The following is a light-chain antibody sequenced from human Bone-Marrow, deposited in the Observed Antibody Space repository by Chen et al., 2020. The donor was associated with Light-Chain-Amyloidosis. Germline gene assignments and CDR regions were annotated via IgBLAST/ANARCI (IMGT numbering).Light chain of an antibody. CDR1: SSNIGNNY. CDR3: GTWDSSLSAVV. J-gene: IGLJ2*01. Sequence: QSVLTQPPSVSAAPGQKGTISCSGSSSNIGNNYVYWYQQLPGTAPKLLIYDNNKRPSGFPDRFSASKSATSATLSITGLQTGDEADYYCGTWDSSLSAVVFGGGTKLTVL. V-gene: IGLV1-51*01. CDR2: DNN.